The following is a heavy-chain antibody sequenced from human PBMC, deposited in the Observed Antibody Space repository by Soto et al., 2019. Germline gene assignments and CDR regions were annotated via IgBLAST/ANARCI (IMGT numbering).Heavy chain of an antibody. D-gene: IGHD3-22*01. Sequence: EMQLVESGGGLVQPGGSLRLSCAASGFTVSSNYMSWVRQAPGKGLEWVSVIYAGGNTHYADSVEGRFTISRDNSNNMLYLQMNSLRAEDTAVYYCVREKVTMIVGFDYFDYWGQGTRVTVSS. J-gene: IGHJ4*02. CDR3: VREKVTMIVGFDYFDY. CDR1: GFTVSSNY. CDR2: IYAGGNT. V-gene: IGHV3-66*01.